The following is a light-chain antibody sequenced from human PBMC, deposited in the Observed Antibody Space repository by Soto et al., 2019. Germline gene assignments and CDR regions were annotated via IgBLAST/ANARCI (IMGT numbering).Light chain of an antibody. V-gene: IGKV1-5*03. CDR3: RQCVSYPVT. Sequence: DIQMTQSPSTLSASVGDRVTITCRASQSISNSLAWYQQKPGKAPKLLIYKASSLESGVPSRFSGSGSGTEFTLTISSLQPDDFAAYYCRQCVSYPVTFGGGTKVEMK. CDR2: KAS. J-gene: IGKJ4*01. CDR1: QSISNS.